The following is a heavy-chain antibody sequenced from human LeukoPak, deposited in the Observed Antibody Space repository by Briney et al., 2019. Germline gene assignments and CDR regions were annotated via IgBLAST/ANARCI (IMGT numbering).Heavy chain of an antibody. D-gene: IGHD6-13*01. J-gene: IGHJ5*02. CDR3: AKGLPAAASLRVDP. CDR2: ITASGGST. V-gene: IGHV3-23*01. Sequence: GGSLRLSCGTSGFTFSNYAMSWVRQAPGKGLEWVAAITASGGSTFYADSVKGRFTISRDNSMNTLYLQMSSLRAEDTAVYYCAKGLPAAASLRVDPWGQGALVTVSS. CDR1: GFTFSNYA.